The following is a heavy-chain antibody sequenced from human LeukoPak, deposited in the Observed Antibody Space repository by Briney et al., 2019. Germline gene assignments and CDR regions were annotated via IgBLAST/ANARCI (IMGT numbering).Heavy chain of an antibody. Sequence: GGSLRLSCAASGFTFSSYAMSCVRQAPGKGLEWLSGISGGAGTPYYADSVKGRFTISRDNSKSTLYLQMTSLRAEDTAVYYCAKRRTTVITMDYFDYWGQGTLVTVSS. CDR1: GFTFSSYA. V-gene: IGHV3-23*01. CDR3: AKRRTTVITMDYFDY. D-gene: IGHD4-17*01. J-gene: IGHJ4*02. CDR2: ISGGAGTP.